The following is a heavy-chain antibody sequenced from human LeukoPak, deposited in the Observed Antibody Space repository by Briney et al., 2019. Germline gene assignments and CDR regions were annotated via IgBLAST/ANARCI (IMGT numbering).Heavy chain of an antibody. Sequence: GGSLRLSCAASGFTFSSHAVSWVRQPPGKGLEWVSSVSGGGGTTYYADSVKGRFTSSRDNSKSTLYLQMNSLRAEDTAVYYCANGDAGRPSEGLDYWGRGTLVTVSS. J-gene: IGHJ4*02. D-gene: IGHD6-6*01. CDR3: ANGDAGRPSEGLDY. V-gene: IGHV3-23*01. CDR2: VSGGGGTT. CDR1: GFTFSSHA.